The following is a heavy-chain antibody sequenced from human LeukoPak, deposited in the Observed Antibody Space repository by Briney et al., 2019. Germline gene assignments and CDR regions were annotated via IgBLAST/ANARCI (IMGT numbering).Heavy chain of an antibody. V-gene: IGHV4-31*03. CDR2: IYYSGST. CDR3: ARDRVGGSYFDY. D-gene: IGHD1-26*01. CDR1: GGSISSGGSY. J-gene: IGHJ4*02. Sequence: SQTLSLTCTVSGGSISSGGSYWIWIRQHPGKGLEWIGYIYYSGSTFYNPSLKSRVTISVDTSKNQFSLKLSSVTAADTAVYYCARDRVGGSYFDYWGQGTLVTVSS.